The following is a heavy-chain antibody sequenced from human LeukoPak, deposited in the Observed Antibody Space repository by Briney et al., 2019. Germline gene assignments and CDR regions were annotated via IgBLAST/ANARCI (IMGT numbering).Heavy chain of an antibody. CDR3: ARNVDPQAHWFDP. D-gene: IGHD1-1*01. CDR1: GYTFTSYG. J-gene: IGHJ5*02. CDR2: ISAYNGNT. V-gene: IGHV1-18*01. Sequence: ASVKVSCKASGYTFTSYGITWVRQAPGQGLEWRGWISAYNGNTNYAQKLQGRVTMTTDTSTSTAYMELRSLRSEDTAVYYCARNVDPQAHWFDPWGQGTLVTVSS.